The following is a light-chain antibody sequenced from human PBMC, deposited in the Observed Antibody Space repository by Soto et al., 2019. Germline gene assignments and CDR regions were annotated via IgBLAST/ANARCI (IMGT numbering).Light chain of an antibody. CDR3: QQYHNWPPQYT. CDR1: QSVASN. J-gene: IGKJ2*01. V-gene: IGKV3-15*01. Sequence: EIVMTQSPASLSVSPGDGATLSCRASQSVASNVAWYPQKPGQGPRLLIHGASTRAVGVPARFSGSGSGTDFTLTISSLQSEAFAVYYCQQYHNWPPQYTFGQGTKLQIK. CDR2: GAS.